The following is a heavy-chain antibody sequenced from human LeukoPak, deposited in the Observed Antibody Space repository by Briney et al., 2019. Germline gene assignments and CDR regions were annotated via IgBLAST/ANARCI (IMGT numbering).Heavy chain of an antibody. D-gene: IGHD3-22*01. CDR3: ARQNYYDSSGYFDY. Sequence: SETLSLTCTVSGGSFSGYYWSWIRQPAGKGLEWIGRIYYSGSTNYNPSLKSRVTMSVDTSKNQFSLKLRSVTAADTAVYYCARQNYYDSSGYFDYWGQGTLVTVSS. V-gene: IGHV4-4*07. CDR1: GGSFSGYY. CDR2: IYYSGST. J-gene: IGHJ4*02.